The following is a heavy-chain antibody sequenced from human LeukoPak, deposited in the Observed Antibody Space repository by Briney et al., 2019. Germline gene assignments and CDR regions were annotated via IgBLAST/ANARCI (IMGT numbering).Heavy chain of an antibody. J-gene: IGHJ6*03. CDR2: ISYDGSNK. D-gene: IGHD3-10*01. Sequence: GGSLRLSCAASGFTFSSYAMHWVRQAPGKGLEWVAVISYDGSNKYYADSVKGRFTISRDNSKNTLYLQMNSLRAEDTAVYYCAREREDYYGSGSYYYMDVWGKGTTVTVSS. V-gene: IGHV3-30*04. CDR3: AREREDYYGSGSYYYMDV. CDR1: GFTFSSYA.